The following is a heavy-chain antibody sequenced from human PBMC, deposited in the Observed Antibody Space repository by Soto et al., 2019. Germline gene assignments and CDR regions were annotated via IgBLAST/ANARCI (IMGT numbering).Heavy chain of an antibody. CDR2: IIPIFGTA. J-gene: IGHJ4*02. V-gene: IGHV1-69*06. CDR3: ARGGPFVGSGWYYFDY. CDR1: GGTFSSYA. D-gene: IGHD6-19*01. Sequence: QVQLVQSGAEVKKPGSSGKVSCKASGGTFSSYAISWVRQAPGQGLEWMGGIIPIFGTANYAQKFQGRVTITADKSTSTGYMELSSLRSEDTAVYYCARGGPFVGSGWYYFDYWGQGTLVTVSS.